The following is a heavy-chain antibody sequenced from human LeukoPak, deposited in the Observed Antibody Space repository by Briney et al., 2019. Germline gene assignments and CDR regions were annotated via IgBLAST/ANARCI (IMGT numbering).Heavy chain of an antibody. CDR2: INPSGGST. Sequence: ASVKVSCKASGYAFTSYYMHWVRQAPGQGLEWMGIINPSGGSTSYAQKFQGRVTMTRDTSTSTVYMELSSLRSEDTAVYYCASLAVDYTFDYWGQGTLVTVSS. V-gene: IGHV1-46*01. J-gene: IGHJ4*02. CDR1: GYAFTSYY. CDR3: ASLAVDYTFDY. D-gene: IGHD2-2*02.